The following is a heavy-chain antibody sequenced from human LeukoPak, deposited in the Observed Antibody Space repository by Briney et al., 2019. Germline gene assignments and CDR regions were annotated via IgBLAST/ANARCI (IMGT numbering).Heavy chain of an antibody. D-gene: IGHD3-10*01. CDR1: GYTFTSYY. CDR2: INPSGGST. Sequence: ASVKVSCKASGYTFTSYYMHWVRQAPGQGLEWMGIINPSGGSTSYAQKFQGRVTMTRDTSTSTVYMELSSLRSEDTAVYYCARGTWVDYYGSGSYYNFDYWGQGTLVTVSS. V-gene: IGHV1-46*01. CDR3: ARGTWVDYYGSGSYYNFDY. J-gene: IGHJ4*02.